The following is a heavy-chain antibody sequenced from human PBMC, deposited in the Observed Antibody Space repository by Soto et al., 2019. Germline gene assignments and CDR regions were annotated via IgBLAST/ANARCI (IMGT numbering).Heavy chain of an antibody. Sequence: EVHLLESGGGLVQPGGSLRLSCAASGFTYINYAMSWVRQAPGKGLEWVSTIGTSGGTYYPDSVRGRFTISRDNSRNTLYLQMYSLRPEDTAVYYCAKRAPYYFDSWGQGTQVTVSS. CDR3: AKRAPYYFDS. V-gene: IGHV3-23*01. CDR1: GFTYINYA. J-gene: IGHJ4*02. CDR2: IGTSGGT.